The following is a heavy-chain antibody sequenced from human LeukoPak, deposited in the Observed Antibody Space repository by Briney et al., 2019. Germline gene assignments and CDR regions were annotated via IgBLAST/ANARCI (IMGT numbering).Heavy chain of an antibody. D-gene: IGHD1-14*01. CDR1: GFTFSSYS. CDR2: VSSSSSYI. V-gene: IGHV3-21*04. J-gene: IGHJ4*02. CDR3: ARVQEPYYFDY. Sequence: GGSLRLSCAASGFTFSSYSMNWVRQAPGKGLEWVSSVSSSSSYIYYADSVKGRFTISRDNAKNSLYLQMNSLRAEDTALYHCARVQEPYYFDYWGQGTLVTVSS.